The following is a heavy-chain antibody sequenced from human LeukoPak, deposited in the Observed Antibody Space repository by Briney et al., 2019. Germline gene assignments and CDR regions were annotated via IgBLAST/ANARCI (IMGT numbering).Heavy chain of an antibody. D-gene: IGHD3-22*01. CDR3: AHLTDFYDSTGYWAYYFDY. Sequence: ESGPPLVNPTQPLALTCTFSGFSLSTSGVAGGWIRQPPGRALECLALIYWDGDKRDSPSLNTRLTITKDTSKNQVVLTMTNMDPVDTATYFCAHLTDFYDSTGYWAYYFDYWGQGSLVTVSS. CDR1: GFSLSTSGVA. V-gene: IGHV2-5*02. J-gene: IGHJ4*02. CDR2: IYWDGDK.